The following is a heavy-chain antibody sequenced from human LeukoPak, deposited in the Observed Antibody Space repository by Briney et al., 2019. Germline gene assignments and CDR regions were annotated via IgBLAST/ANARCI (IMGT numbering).Heavy chain of an antibody. CDR3: ARASSRAFDY. Sequence: YPGGSLRLSCAASGFTFSSYSMNWVRQAPGKGLEWVSSIDSSGSYIYYADSLKGRFTISRDNAKNSLYLRVNSLRAEETAVYYCARASSRAFDYWGQGTLVTVSS. CDR2: IDSSGSYI. CDR1: GFTFSSYS. J-gene: IGHJ4*02. V-gene: IGHV3-21*06.